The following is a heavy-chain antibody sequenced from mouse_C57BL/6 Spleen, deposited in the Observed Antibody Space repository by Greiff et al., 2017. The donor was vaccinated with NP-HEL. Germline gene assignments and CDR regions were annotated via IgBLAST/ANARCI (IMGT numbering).Heavy chain of an antibody. CDR3: ARAHGNYFAWFAY. CDR1: GFTFSDYG. CDR2: ISSGSSTI. D-gene: IGHD2-1*01. Sequence: EVQGVESGGGLVKPGGSLKLSCAASGFTFSDYGMHWVRQAPEKGLEWVAYISSGSSTIYYADTVKGRFTISRDNAKNTLVLQMTSLRAEDTAMYYCARAHGNYFAWFAYWGQGTLVTVSA. V-gene: IGHV5-17*01. J-gene: IGHJ3*01.